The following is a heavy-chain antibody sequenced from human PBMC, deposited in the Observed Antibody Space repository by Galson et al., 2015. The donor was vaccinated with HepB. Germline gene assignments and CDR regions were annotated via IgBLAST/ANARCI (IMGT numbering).Heavy chain of an antibody. V-gene: IGHV3-7*01. CDR3: ATGLGSGWYGQDY. D-gene: IGHD6-19*01. CDR1: GFTFTTCS. Sequence: SLRLSCAASGFTFTTCSMTWVRQAPGNGLEWVANIKEDGSEKYYVDSVRGRFTISRDNAMNSLFLQMNSLRADDTAVYYCATGLGSGWYGQDYWGQGSLVTVSS. J-gene: IGHJ4*02. CDR2: IKEDGSEK.